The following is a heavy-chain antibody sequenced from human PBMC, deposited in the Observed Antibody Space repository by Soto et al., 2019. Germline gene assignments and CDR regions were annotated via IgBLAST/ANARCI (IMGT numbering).Heavy chain of an antibody. CDR1: GYTFTSYD. CDR3: ARVLRYFDWLSNRNYYYYGMDV. CDR2: MNPNSGNT. D-gene: IGHD3-9*01. J-gene: IGHJ6*02. V-gene: IGHV1-8*01. Sequence: QVQLVQSGAEVKKPGASVKVSCKASGYTFTSYDINWVRQATGQGLEWMGWMNPNSGNTGYAQKFQGRVTMTRNTSIRTAYLELSSLRSEDTAVYYCARVLRYFDWLSNRNYYYYGMDVWGQGTTVTVSS.